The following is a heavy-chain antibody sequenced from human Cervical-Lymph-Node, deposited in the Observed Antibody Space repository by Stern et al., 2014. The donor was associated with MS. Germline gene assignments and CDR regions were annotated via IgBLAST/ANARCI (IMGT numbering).Heavy chain of an antibody. CDR3: ATFIATAGTFNY. J-gene: IGHJ4*02. Sequence: VQLLESGAEVKKPGASVKVYCKASGHTTTSYGISWVRQAPGQGLEWLGWISAHNGKTNYVQKFQGRVTMTTDTSTSTAYMEVRSLRSDDTAVYYCATFIATAGTFNYWGQGTLVTVSS. V-gene: IGHV1-18*01. D-gene: IGHD6-25*01. CDR2: ISAHNGKT. CDR1: GHTTTSYG.